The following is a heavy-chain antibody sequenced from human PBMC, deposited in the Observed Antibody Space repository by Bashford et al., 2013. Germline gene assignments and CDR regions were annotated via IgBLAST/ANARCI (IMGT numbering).Heavy chain of an antibody. J-gene: IGHJ4*03. CDR1: GYTFTNYA. D-gene: IGHD5-18*01. Sequence: ASVKVSCKASGYTFTNYAMNWVRQAPGQGLEWMAWINTNTGDPTYAQGFTGRFVFSLDTSVSTAYLQISSLQAEDTAVYYCARVRAYTYGYSDSWGPGNPWSPRLL. CDR3: ARVRAYTYGYSDS. V-gene: IGHV7-4-1*02. CDR2: INTNTGDP.